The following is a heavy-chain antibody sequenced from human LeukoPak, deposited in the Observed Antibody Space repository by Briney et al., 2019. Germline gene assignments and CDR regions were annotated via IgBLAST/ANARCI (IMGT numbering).Heavy chain of an antibody. V-gene: IGHV4-61*02. J-gene: IGHJ3*02. CDR2: IYNTGIT. D-gene: IGHD2/OR15-2a*01. CDR3: ARVISQSQDAFDI. CDR1: GGSISSSNYY. Sequence: PSETLSLTCTVSGGSISSSNYYWSWIRQPAGKGLEYIGRIYNTGITNYNPSLKSRVTMSVDTSKNQFSLKLSSVTAADTAVYYCARVISQSQDAFDIWGQGTMVTVSS.